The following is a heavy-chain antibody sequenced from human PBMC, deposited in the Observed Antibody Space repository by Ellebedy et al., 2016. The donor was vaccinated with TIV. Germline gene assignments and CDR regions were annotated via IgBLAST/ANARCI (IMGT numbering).Heavy chain of an antibody. J-gene: IGHJ6*02. D-gene: IGHD3-22*01. CDR3: ARDVSYFYDSSGYFTRYYYYGMDV. CDR2: IYYSGTT. V-gene: IGHV4-59*11. CDR1: DGAISYHY. Sequence: SETLSLTCTVSDGAISYHYWSWIRQPPGKGLEWIGHIYYSGTTNYNPSVKSRVTISVDTSKNQFSLKLSSVTAADTAVYYCARDVSYFYDSSGYFTRYYYYGMDVWGQGTMVTVSS.